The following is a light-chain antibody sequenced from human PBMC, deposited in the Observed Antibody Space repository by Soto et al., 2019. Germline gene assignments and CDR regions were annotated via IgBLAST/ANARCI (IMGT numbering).Light chain of an antibody. CDR1: STDVGGYNY. J-gene: IGLJ1*01. V-gene: IGLV2-11*01. CDR3: CSYAGSYTSYV. CDR2: DVT. Sequence: QSVLTQPRSVSGSPGQSVTISCTGTSTDVGGYNYVSWYQQHPGKAPKLMIYDVTKRPSGVPDRFSGSKSGNSASLAISGLQCEDEADYYCCSYAGSYTSYVFGTGTKLTVL.